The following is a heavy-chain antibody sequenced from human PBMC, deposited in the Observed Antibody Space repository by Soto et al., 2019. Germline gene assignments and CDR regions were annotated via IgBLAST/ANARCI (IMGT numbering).Heavy chain of an antibody. J-gene: IGHJ4*02. CDR1: VVTFSSYT. CDR2: ISSSSSYI. CDR3: ARAISYSSFEY. V-gene: IGHV3-21*01. Sequence: PVGSLRLSCASSVVTFSSYTMNCVRQAPGKWLEWVSSISSSSSYIYYADSVKGRFTISRDNAKNSLYLQMNSLRAEDTAVYYCARAISYSSFEYWGQGTRVTVSS. D-gene: IGHD5-18*01.